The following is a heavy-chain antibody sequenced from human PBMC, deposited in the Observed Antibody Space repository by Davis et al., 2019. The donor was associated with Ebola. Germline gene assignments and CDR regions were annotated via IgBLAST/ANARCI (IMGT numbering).Heavy chain of an antibody. Sequence: PGGSLRLSCAASFFPFMLSPMHWVRQAPGKGLEWVGFIRDHGSNKYYADSVKGRFTISRDNAKNTLYLQMNSLRAEDTALYFCAKDKTTVTQYWYLDLWGRGTLVTVSS. D-gene: IGHD4-17*01. CDR1: FFPFMLSP. V-gene: IGHV3-30*02. J-gene: IGHJ2*01. CDR3: AKDKTTVTQYWYLDL. CDR2: IRDHGSNK.